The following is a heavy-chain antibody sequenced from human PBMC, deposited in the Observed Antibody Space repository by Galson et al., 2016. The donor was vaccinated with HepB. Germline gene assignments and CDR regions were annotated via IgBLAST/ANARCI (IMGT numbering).Heavy chain of an antibody. V-gene: IGHV3-11*01. CDR1: GFRFSDFY. D-gene: IGHD1-26*01. CDR3: ARDRGIVTWDLS. Sequence: SLRLSCAASGFRFSDFYMRWIRQTPGRGLEWIAYISGPGSIKDYADSVKGRFTISRDNAKNSLYLQMNSLRAEDTAIYYCARDRGIVTWDLSWGQGTPVTVSS. CDR2: ISGPGSIK. J-gene: IGHJ1*01.